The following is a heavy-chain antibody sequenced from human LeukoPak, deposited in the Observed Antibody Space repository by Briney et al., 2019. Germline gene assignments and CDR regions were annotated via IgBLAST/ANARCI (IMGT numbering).Heavy chain of an antibody. D-gene: IGHD3-10*01. CDR1: GFTFSSYS. Sequence: GGSLRLSCAASGFTFSSYSMNWVRQAPGKGLEWVSSISSSSSYIYYADSVKGRFTISRDNAKNSLYLQMNSLRAEDTAVYYCARDEFYYGSGSLYDYWGQGTLVTVSS. J-gene: IGHJ4*02. V-gene: IGHV3-21*01. CDR3: ARDEFYYGSGSLYDY. CDR2: ISSSSSYI.